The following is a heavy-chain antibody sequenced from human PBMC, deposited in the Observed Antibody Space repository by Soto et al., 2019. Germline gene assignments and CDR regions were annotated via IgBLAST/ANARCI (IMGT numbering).Heavy chain of an antibody. CDR1: GCTFSSYT. D-gene: IGHD2-2*01. Sequence: ASVKVSCKASGCTFSSYTISWVRQAPGQGLEWMGRIIPILGIANYAQKFQGRVTITADKSTSTAYMELSSLRSEDTAVYYCARGIVVVPAAMTDAFTYLLKNDAFDIWGQGTMVTVSS. J-gene: IGHJ3*02. CDR2: IIPILGIA. V-gene: IGHV1-69*02. CDR3: ARGIVVVPAAMTDAFTYLLKNDAFDI.